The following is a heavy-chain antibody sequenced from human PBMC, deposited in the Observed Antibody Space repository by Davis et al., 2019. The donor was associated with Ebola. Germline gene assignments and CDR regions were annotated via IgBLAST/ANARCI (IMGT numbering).Heavy chain of an antibody. CDR2: INPISGDA. CDR1: GYTFTGYY. Sequence: ASVKVSCKASGYTFTGYYMHWVRQAPGQGLEWMGWINPISGDANYAQKFQGRVTMNRNTSISTAYMELSRLRSDDTAVYYCARGRALWLGELLSNPFDYWGQGTLVTVSS. D-gene: IGHD3-10*01. CDR3: ARGRALWLGELLSNPFDY. J-gene: IGHJ4*02. V-gene: IGHV1-2*02.